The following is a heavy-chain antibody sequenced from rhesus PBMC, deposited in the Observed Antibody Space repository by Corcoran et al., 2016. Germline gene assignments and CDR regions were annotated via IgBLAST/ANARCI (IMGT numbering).Heavy chain of an antibody. V-gene: IGHV4-73*01. J-gene: IGHJ4*01. D-gene: IGHD5-36*02. Sequence: QVQLQQWGEGLVKPSETLSLTCAVYGGSISGYYYWSWIRQPPGKGLEWIGYIYGNSASTNYNPALKNRVTISKDPSKNQFSRRRSSVTAADTAVYYCARDRGYSYSSFDYWGQGVLVTVSS. CDR2: IYGNSAST. CDR3: ARDRGYSYSSFDY. CDR1: GGSISGYYY.